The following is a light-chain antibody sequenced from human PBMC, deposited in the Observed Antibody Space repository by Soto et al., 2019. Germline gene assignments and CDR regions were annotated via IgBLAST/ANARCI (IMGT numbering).Light chain of an antibody. V-gene: IGKV3-20*01. CDR1: QSVSNRY. J-gene: IGKJ1*01. Sequence: EILLTQSPGTLSLSPWKIATLSCRASQSVSNRYLAWYQQKPGQAPRLLIYGASSRATGIPDRFSGGGSGTEFTLTINSLQSEDFAVYFCHQYNFWPTFGQGTKVDIK. CDR2: GAS. CDR3: HQYNFWPT.